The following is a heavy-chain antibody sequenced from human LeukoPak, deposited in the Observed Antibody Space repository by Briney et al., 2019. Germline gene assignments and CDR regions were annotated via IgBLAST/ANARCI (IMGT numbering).Heavy chain of an antibody. CDR2: IHHTRST. CDR3: ARNGDYSADS. CDR1: GYSISSGYW. Sequence: SETLSLTCAVSGYSISSGYWWSWVRQPPGKELEWIGEIHHTRSTNYNPSLKSRVTISVDKSKNQFSLKLTSATAADTAVYYCARNGDYSADSWGQGTLLTVSS. D-gene: IGHD4-17*01. V-gene: IGHV4-4*02. J-gene: IGHJ4*02.